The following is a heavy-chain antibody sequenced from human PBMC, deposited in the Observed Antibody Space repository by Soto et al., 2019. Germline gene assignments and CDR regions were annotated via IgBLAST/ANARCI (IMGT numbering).Heavy chain of an antibody. CDR3: ASDPPYSSSWYYYGMDV. CDR2: INPSGGST. CDR1: GYTFTSYY. D-gene: IGHD6-13*01. Sequence: SVEVSCRASGYTFTSYYMHWVRQAPGQGLEWMGIINPSGGSTSYAQKFQGRVAMTRDTSTSTVYMELSSLRSEDTAVYYCASDPPYSSSWYYYGMDVWGQGTTVTVSS. V-gene: IGHV1-46*01. J-gene: IGHJ6*02.